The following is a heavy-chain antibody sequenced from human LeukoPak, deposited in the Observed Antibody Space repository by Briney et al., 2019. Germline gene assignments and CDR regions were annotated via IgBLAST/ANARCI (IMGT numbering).Heavy chain of an antibody. V-gene: IGHV3-7*01. J-gene: IGHJ4*02. Sequence: GGSLRLSCAASGFTFSSYWMSWVRQAPGKGLEWVASIKQDGSEKYYVDSVKGRFTISRDNAKNSLYLQMNSLRAEDTAVYYCARGTEWELPYYFDYWGQGTLVTVSS. CDR2: IKQDGSEK. CDR3: ARGTEWELPYYFDY. CDR1: GFTFSSYW. D-gene: IGHD1-26*01.